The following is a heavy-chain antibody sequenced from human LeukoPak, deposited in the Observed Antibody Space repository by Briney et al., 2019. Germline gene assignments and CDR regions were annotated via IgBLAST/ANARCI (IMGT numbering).Heavy chain of an antibody. V-gene: IGHV4-4*02. CDR1: GGSISSSNW. D-gene: IGHD3-22*01. CDR3: ARQDYYDSSGFDY. CDR2: INHSGST. Sequence: SETLSLTCAVSGGSISSSNWWSWVRQPPGKGLEWIGEINHSGSTNYNPSLKSRVTISVDTSKNQFSLKLSSVTAADTAVYYCARQDYYDSSGFDYWGQGTLVTVSS. J-gene: IGHJ4*02.